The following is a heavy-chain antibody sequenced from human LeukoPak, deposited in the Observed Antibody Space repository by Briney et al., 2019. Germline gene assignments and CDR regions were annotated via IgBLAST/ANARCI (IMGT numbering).Heavy chain of an antibody. Sequence: GASVKVSCKASGYTFTSYYMHWVRQAPGQGLEWMGIINPSGGSTSYAQKFQGRVTMTRDTSTSTVYMELSSLRSEDTAVYYCARHQGYVWGSYRRNRGAFDYWGQGTRVTVSS. J-gene: IGHJ4*02. CDR1: GYTFTSYY. CDR3: ARHQGYVWGSYRRNRGAFDY. D-gene: IGHD3-16*02. CDR2: INPSGGST. V-gene: IGHV1-46*01.